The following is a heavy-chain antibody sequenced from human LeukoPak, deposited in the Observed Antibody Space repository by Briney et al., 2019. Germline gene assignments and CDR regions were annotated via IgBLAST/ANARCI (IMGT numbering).Heavy chain of an antibody. CDR2: IIPIFGTA. D-gene: IGHD2-2*02. CDR3: ARDIRDCSSTSCYTRYYYYMDV. V-gene: IGHV1-69*05. CDR1: GGTFSSYA. Sequence: ASVKVSCKASGGTFSSYAISWVRQAPGQGLEWMGGIIPIFGTANYAQKFQGRVTITTDESTSTAYMELSSLRSEDTAVYYCARDIRDCSSTSCYTRYYYYMDVWGKGTTVTVS. J-gene: IGHJ6*03.